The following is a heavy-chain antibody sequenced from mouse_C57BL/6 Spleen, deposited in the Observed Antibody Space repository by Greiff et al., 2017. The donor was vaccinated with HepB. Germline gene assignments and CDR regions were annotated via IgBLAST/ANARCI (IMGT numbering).Heavy chain of an antibody. V-gene: IGHV1-69*01. J-gene: IGHJ2*01. CDR3: ARGDDGYHFDY. CDR1: GYTFTSYW. CDR2: IDPSDSYT. D-gene: IGHD2-3*01. Sequence: QVQLKQPGAELVMPGASVKLSCKASGYTFTSYWMHWVKQRPGQGLEWIGEIDPSDSYTNYNQKFKGKSTLTVDKSSSTAYMQLSSLTSEDSAVYYCARGDDGYHFDYWGQGTTLTVSS.